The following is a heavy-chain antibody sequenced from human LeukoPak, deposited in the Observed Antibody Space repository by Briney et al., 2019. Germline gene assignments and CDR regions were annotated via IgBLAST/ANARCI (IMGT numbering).Heavy chain of an antibody. V-gene: IGHV3-21*01. J-gene: IGHJ4*02. Sequence: GGSLRLSCAASGFTFSSYSMNWVRQAPGKGLEWVSSISSSSSYIYYADSVKGRFTISRDNAKDSLYLQMNSLRAEDTAVYYCARVIPPLLGYCSGGSCYADYWGQGTLVTVSS. CDR1: GFTFSSYS. D-gene: IGHD2-15*01. CDR3: ARVIPPLLGYCSGGSCYADY. CDR2: ISSSSSYI.